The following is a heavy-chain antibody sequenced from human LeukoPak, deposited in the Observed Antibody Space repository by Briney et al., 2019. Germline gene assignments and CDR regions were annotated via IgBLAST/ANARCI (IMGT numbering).Heavy chain of an antibody. D-gene: IGHD3-3*01. V-gene: IGHV3-23*01. CDR3: AKNYDFWSGYYLYHFDN. J-gene: IGHJ4*02. CDR2: ISGSGGST. Sequence: GGSLRLSCAASGFTFSSYAMSWVRQAPGKGLEWVSAISGSGGSTYYADSVKGRFTISRDNSKNTPYLEMNSLRAEDAAVYYCAKNYDFWSGYYLYHFDNWGQGTLVTVSS. CDR1: GFTFSSYA.